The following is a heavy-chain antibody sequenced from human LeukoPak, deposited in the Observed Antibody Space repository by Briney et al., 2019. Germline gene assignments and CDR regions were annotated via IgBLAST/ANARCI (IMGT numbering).Heavy chain of an antibody. V-gene: IGHV4-34*01. CDR2: INHSGST. CDR1: GGSFSGYY. J-gene: IGHJ6*02. Sequence: SETPSLTCAVYGGSFSGYYWSWIRQPPGKGLEWIGEINHSGSTTYNPSLKSRVTISVDTSKNQFSLKLNSVTAADTAVYYCARGWDVVVVVDAARYFGMDVWGQGTTVTVSS. CDR3: ARGWDVVVVVDAARYFGMDV. D-gene: IGHD2-15*01.